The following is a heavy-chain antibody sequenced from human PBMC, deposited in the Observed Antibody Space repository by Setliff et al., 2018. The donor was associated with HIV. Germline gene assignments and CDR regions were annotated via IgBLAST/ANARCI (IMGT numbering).Heavy chain of an antibody. V-gene: IGHV4-38-2*01. Sequence: SETLSLTCAVSGYSISSGYYWGWIRQPPGKGLEWIGSIYHSGSTYYNPSLKSRVTISVDTSKNQFSLKVTSVTAADTAVYYCAKSRRGYSAYEEFDYWGQGILVTVSS. CDR3: AKSRRGYSAYEEFDY. CDR1: GYSISSGYY. CDR2: IYHSGST. J-gene: IGHJ4*02. D-gene: IGHD5-12*01.